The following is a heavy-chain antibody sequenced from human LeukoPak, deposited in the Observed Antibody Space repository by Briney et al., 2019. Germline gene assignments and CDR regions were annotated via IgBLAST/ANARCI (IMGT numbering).Heavy chain of an antibody. V-gene: IGHV3-21*01. J-gene: IGHJ6*02. CDR2: ISSSSSYI. CDR1: GFTFRSYS. D-gene: IGHD3-9*01. Sequence: GGSLRLSCAASGFTFRSYSMNWVRQAPGKGLEWVSSISSSSSYIYYADSVKGRFTISRDNAKNSLYLQMNSLRAEDTAVYYCARDAASYYDILTGYTGVYYYYGMDVWGQGTTVTVSS. CDR3: ARDAASYYDILTGYTGVYYYYGMDV.